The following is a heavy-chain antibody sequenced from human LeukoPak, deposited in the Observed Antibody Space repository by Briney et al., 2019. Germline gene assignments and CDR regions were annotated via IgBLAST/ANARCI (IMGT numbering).Heavy chain of an antibody. J-gene: IGHJ5*02. D-gene: IGHD2-15*01. V-gene: IGHV5-51*01. CDR2: IYPGDSNT. Sequence: AESLKISCNTSGYIFTSYWIGWVRQMPGKGLEWMAIIYPGDSNTRYSPSFQGQVTISADKSINTAYLQWSSLTASDTAMYYCARSWRGYCSGGSCYHNWFDPWGQGTLVTVSS. CDR3: ARSWRGYCSGGSCYHNWFDP. CDR1: GYIFTSYW.